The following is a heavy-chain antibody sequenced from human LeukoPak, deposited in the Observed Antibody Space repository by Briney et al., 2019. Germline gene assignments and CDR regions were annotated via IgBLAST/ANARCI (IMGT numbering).Heavy chain of an antibody. CDR2: IRSKAYGGTT. D-gene: IGHD2-2*02. CDR3: TRFREVVPAAITGWFDP. V-gene: IGHV3-49*04. Sequence: GRSLRLSCTAPGFTFGDYAMSWVRQAPGKGLEWVGFIRSKAYGGTTEYAASVKGRFTISRDDSKSIAYLQMNSLKTEDTAVYYCTRFREVVPAAITGWFDPWGQGTLVTVSS. CDR1: GFTFGDYA. J-gene: IGHJ5*02.